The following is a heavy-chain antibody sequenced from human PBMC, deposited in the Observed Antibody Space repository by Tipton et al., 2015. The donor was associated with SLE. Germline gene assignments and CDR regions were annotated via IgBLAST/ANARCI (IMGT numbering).Heavy chain of an antibody. J-gene: IGHJ2*01. CDR3: ARYGGAAIFGVVTHWYFDL. D-gene: IGHD3-3*01. V-gene: IGHV4-34*01. CDR2: INRSGNT. Sequence: TLSLTCAVYGGSFSGYYWSWIRQPPGKGLEWIGEINRSGNTNYNPSLKSRVTISVDTSKNQFSLKLTSVTAADTAVYYCARYGGAAIFGVVTHWYFDLWGRGTLVTVSS. CDR1: GGSFSGYY.